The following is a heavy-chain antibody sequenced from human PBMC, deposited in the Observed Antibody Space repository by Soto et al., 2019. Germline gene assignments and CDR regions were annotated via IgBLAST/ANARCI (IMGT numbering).Heavy chain of an antibody. D-gene: IGHD1-26*01. CDR2: ISSSSSTI. V-gene: IGHV3-48*02. J-gene: IGHJ6*02. CDR3: ARDIVGATVWDYYYYYYGMDV. CDR1: GFTFSSYS. Sequence: GGSLRLSCAASGFTFSSYSMNWVRQAPGKGLEWVSYISSSSSTIYYADSVKGRFTISRDNAKNSLYLQMNSLRDEDTAVYYCARDIVGATVWDYYYYYYGMDVWGQGTTVTVSS.